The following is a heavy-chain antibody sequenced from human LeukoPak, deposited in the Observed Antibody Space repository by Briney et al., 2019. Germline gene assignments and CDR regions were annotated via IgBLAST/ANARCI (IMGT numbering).Heavy chain of an antibody. CDR3: AKSYGDYGSLFDY. D-gene: IGHD4-17*01. CDR2: ISGSGGNT. Sequence: PGGSLRLSCAASGFTFSSYAMSWVRQAPGKGLEWVTAISGSGGNTYYADSVKGRFTISRDNSKNTLYLQMNSLRAEDTAVYYCAKSYGDYGSLFDYWGQGTLVTVSS. CDR1: GFTFSSYA. V-gene: IGHV3-23*01. J-gene: IGHJ4*02.